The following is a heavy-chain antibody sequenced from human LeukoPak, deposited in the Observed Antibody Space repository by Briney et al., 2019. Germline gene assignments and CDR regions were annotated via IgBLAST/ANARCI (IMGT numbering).Heavy chain of an antibody. J-gene: IGHJ4*02. CDR3: ARGGSYGDY. Sequence: GGSLRLSRAPSGFTFTRYWMHCVRQVPGKGLVCASRVNPDGSSVTYGDSVKGRFTSSRDNAKNTLYLQMHSLRAEDMAVYYCARGGSYGDYWGQGILVTVSS. CDR2: VNPDGSSV. V-gene: IGHV3-74*01. D-gene: IGHD3-16*01. CDR1: GFTFTRYW.